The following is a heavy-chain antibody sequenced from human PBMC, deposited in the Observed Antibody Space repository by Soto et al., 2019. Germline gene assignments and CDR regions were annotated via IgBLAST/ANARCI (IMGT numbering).Heavy chain of an antibody. J-gene: IGHJ4*02. Sequence: QVQLVQSGAEVKKPGSSVKVSCKASGDTFSSYAINWVRQSPGQGLEWMGGIIPMFGTAHYAQKCKGRVTITAGESTSTVYMELSSLRSEDTAVYYCARLGPAHYYDSSGYYSPLDYWGQGTLVTVSS. CDR1: GDTFSSYA. CDR2: IIPMFGTA. V-gene: IGHV1-69*01. CDR3: ARLGPAHYYDSSGYYSPLDY. D-gene: IGHD3-22*01.